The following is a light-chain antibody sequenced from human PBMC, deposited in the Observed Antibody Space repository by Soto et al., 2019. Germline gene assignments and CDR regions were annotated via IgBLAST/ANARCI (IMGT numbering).Light chain of an antibody. CDR1: QSLRSS. Sequence: ETMMTQSPDTLSVSLGERATLSWRASQSLRSSLAWFQQKPGQAPRLLIYDASTMATGFPARFSASGSGTDFTLTISDVQPEDFALYYCHQRQSWPRTFGQGTKVDIK. V-gene: IGKV3-15*01. J-gene: IGKJ1*01. CDR3: HQRQSWPRT. CDR2: DAS.